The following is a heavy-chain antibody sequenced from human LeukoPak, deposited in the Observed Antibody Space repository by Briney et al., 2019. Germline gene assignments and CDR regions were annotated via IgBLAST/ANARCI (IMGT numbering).Heavy chain of an antibody. CDR2: INHSGST. Sequence: SETLSLTCTVSGGSISGYYWSWIRQPPGKGLEWIGEINHSGSTNYNPSLKSRVTISVDTSKNQFSLKLSSVTAADTAVYYCARLDPRGPDDYWGQGTLVTVSS. CDR3: ARLDPRGPDDY. D-gene: IGHD2-2*03. V-gene: IGHV4-34*01. J-gene: IGHJ4*02. CDR1: GGSISGYY.